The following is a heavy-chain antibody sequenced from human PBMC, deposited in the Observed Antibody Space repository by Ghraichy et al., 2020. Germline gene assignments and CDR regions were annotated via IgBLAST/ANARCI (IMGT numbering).Heavy chain of an antibody. CDR1: GFTFSSYS. CDR2: ITSSSRTK. D-gene: IGHD4-23*01. Sequence: GSLRLSCVGSGFTFSSYSMNWVRQSPGKGLEWVSYITSSSRTKSYADSVKGRFTISRDNAQNSLYLQMNSLRDEDTAVYYCARGSTVVRFFYYDGMDVWGQGTTVTVSS. J-gene: IGHJ6*02. CDR3: ARGSTVVRFFYYDGMDV. V-gene: IGHV3-48*02.